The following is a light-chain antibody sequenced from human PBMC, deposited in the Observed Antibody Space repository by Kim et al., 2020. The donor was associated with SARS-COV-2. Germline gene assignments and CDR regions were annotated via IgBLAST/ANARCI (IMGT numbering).Light chain of an antibody. CDR3: QTWGTGKAV. V-gene: IGLV4-69*01. Sequence: ASVELTHTPGSGHTSCAIACHQQQPEKRPRSLIKLNSDGSHRKGDGTPDRFSGSSSGAERYLTISSLQSEDEADYYCQTWGTGKAVFGGGTQLTVL. J-gene: IGLJ2*01. CDR1: SGHTSCA. CDR2: LNSDGSH.